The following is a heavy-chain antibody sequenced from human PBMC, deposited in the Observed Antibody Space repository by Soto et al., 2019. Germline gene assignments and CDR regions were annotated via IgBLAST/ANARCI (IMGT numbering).Heavy chain of an antibody. CDR2: IHSSGNA. D-gene: IGHD3-3*01. J-gene: IGHJ4*02. V-gene: IGHV4-39*01. CDR1: GGSIASTFYF. Sequence: PSETLSLTCTVSGGSIASTFYFWSWIRQPPRRGLEWIGSIHSSGNAYDNPSLQSRVTISVDTSKNHFSLKLSSVTAADTAVYYCARHTPEGITIFGVVADPFDYWGQGTLVTVSS. CDR3: ARHTPEGITIFGVVADPFDY.